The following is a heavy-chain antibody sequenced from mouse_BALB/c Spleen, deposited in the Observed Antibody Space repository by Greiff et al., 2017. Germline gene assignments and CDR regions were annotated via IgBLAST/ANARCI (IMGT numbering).Heavy chain of an antibody. CDR1: GFTFSSYG. J-gene: IGHJ2*01. CDR3: ARGDYDY. Sequence: EVMLVESGGGLVQPGGSLKLPCAASGFTFSSYGMSWVRQTPDKRLELVATINSNGGSTYYPDSVKGRFTISRDNAKNTLYLQMSSLKSEDTAMYYCARGDYDYWGQGTTLTVSS. CDR2: INSNGGST. V-gene: IGHV5-6-3*01. D-gene: IGHD2-4*01.